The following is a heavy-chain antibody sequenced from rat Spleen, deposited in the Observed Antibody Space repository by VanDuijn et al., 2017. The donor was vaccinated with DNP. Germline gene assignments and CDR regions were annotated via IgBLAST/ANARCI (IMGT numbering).Heavy chain of an antibody. V-gene: IGHV5-46*01. CDR2: ITTAGGT. D-gene: IGHD1-1*01. CDR1: GFTFSAFP. J-gene: IGHJ3*01. Sequence: EVQLVESGGGLVQPGRSMKLSCVASGFTFSAFPMAWVRQAPMKGLEWVATITTAGGTYYRDSVKGRFTISRDNAKSTLYLQMDSLRSEDTATYYCARAGYTGGGFAYWGQGTLVTVSS. CDR3: ARAGYTGGGFAY.